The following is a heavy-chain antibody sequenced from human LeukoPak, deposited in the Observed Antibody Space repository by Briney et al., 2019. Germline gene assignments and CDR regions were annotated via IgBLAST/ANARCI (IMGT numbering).Heavy chain of an antibody. Sequence: PGRSLRLSCAGSGFTFSSYGMHWVRQAPGKGLEWVAVIWYDGSNKYYADSVKGRFTISRDNSKNTLYLQMNSLRAEDTAVYYCATQGKGYYYYGMDVWGQGTTVTVSS. CDR1: GFTFSSYG. CDR3: ATQGKGYYYYGMDV. V-gene: IGHV3-33*01. CDR2: IWYDGSNK. D-gene: IGHD3-10*01. J-gene: IGHJ6*02.